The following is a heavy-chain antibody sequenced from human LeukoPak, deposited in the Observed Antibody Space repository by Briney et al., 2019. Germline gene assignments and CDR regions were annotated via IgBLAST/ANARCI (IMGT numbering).Heavy chain of an antibody. D-gene: IGHD5-18*01. J-gene: IGHJ6*03. Sequence: GGSLRLSCAASGFTFSSYAMHWVRQAPGKGLEWVAVISYDGSNKYYADSVKGRFTISRDNSKNTLYLQMNSLRAEDTAVYYCARARVQLWARYYYYMDVWGKGTTVTVSS. CDR2: ISYDGSNK. V-gene: IGHV3-30*04. CDR1: GFTFSSYA. CDR3: ARARVQLWARYYYYMDV.